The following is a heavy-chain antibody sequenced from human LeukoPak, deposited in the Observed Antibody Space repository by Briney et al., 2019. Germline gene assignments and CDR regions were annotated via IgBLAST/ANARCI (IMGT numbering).Heavy chain of an antibody. CDR3: AHSSGYYFTHFDN. D-gene: IGHD3-22*01. CDR2: IYWNDEK. CDR1: RFSLSPRAVG. V-gene: IGHV2-5*01. J-gene: IGHJ4*02. Sequence: SGPTLMNPTQTLTLTCTFSRFSLSPRAVGVGWIRHPPIKALRCLALIYWNDEKHYSPSLKSRLTIPKDTSKTDVVLTTTHMNPVDTDTYYCAHSSGYYFTHFDNWGQGTLVTVSS.